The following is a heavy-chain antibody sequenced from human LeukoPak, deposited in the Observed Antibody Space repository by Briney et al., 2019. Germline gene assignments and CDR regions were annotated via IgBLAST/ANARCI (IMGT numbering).Heavy chain of an antibody. Sequence: ASVKVSCKASGYTFTSYDINWMRQATGQGLEWMGWMSPNSGNTGYAQKFQGRVTMTTDTSTSTAYMELRSLRSDDTAVYYCASIAVAGYYFDYWGQGTLVTVSS. CDR3: ASIAVAGYYFDY. D-gene: IGHD6-19*01. V-gene: IGHV1-8*01. CDR1: GYTFTSYD. J-gene: IGHJ4*02. CDR2: MSPNSGNT.